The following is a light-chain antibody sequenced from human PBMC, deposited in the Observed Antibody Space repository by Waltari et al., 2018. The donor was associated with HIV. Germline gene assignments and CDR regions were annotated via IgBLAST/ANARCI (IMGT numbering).Light chain of an antibody. CDR1: SSDVGGYNY. CDR2: EVT. J-gene: IGLJ3*02. V-gene: IGLV2-8*01. Sequence: QSALTQPPSASGSPGQSVTISCTGSSSDVGGYNYVSWYQQHPGKAPKLIIYEVTKRPSGVPDRFSGSTSGNTASLTVSGLQAEDEADYYCSSYPGSFPWVFGGGTKLTVL. CDR3: SSYPGSFPWV.